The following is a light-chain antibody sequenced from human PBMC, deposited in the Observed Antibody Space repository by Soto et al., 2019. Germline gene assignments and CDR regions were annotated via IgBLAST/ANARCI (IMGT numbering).Light chain of an antibody. V-gene: IGKV3-15*01. CDR3: QQYNNWPLT. CDR2: GAS. J-gene: IGKJ4*01. Sequence: EIVMTQSPATLSVSPGERATLSCRASQSVSSKLAWYQQKPGQAPRLLIYGASTRATGIPARFSGSGSGTEFTLTISSLQSEDFAVYFWQQYNNWPLTFGGGTKVEMK. CDR1: QSVSSK.